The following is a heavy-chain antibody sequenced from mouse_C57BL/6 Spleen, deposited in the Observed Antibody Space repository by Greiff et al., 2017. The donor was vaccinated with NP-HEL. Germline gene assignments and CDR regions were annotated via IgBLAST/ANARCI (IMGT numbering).Heavy chain of an antibody. D-gene: IGHD4-1*01. J-gene: IGHJ3*01. CDR2: ISDGGSYT. CDR1: GFTFSSYA. CDR3: TRDRAGTGFAY. V-gene: IGHV5-4*03. Sequence: EVKLMESGGGLVKPGGSLKLSCAASGFTFSSYAMSWVRQTPEKRLEWVATISDGGSYTYYPDNVKVRFTISRDNAKNNLYLQMSHLKAEDSAMYACTRDRAGTGFAYWGQGTLVTVSA.